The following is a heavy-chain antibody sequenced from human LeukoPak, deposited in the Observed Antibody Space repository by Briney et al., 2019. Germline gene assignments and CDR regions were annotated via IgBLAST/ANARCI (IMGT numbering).Heavy chain of an antibody. D-gene: IGHD3-22*01. CDR3: ARKVYASNDYYYEYYLDY. CDR1: GYTFTSYY. CDR2: INPSGGAP. Sequence: ASVKVPCKASGYTFTSYYIHWVRQAPGQGLEWMGMINPSGGAPSYAQKFQDRVTMTRDTSTSTVYMEVSSLRSEDTAVYYCARKVYASNDYYYEYYLDYWGQGTLVTVSS. V-gene: IGHV1-46*01. J-gene: IGHJ4*02.